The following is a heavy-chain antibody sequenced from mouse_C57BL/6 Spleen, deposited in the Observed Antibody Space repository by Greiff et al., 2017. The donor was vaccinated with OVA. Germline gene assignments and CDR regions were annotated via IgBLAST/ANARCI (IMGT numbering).Heavy chain of an antibody. CDR1: GYTFTSYW. CDR2: IDPSDSYT. J-gene: IGHJ1*03. Sequence: QVQLQQPGAELVMPGASVKLSCKASGYTFTSYWMHWVKQRPGQGLEWIGEIDPSDSYTNYNQKFKGKSTLTVDKSSSTAYMQLSSLTSEDSAVYCCARGGYGSSWGYFDVWGTGTTVTVSS. D-gene: IGHD1-1*01. V-gene: IGHV1-69*01. CDR3: ARGGYGSSWGYFDV.